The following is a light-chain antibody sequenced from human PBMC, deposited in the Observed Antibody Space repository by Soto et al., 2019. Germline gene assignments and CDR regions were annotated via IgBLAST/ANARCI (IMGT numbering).Light chain of an antibody. CDR3: QQYGSSSWT. CDR2: GAS. V-gene: IGKV3-20*01. J-gene: IGKJ1*01. Sequence: EIVLTQSPGTLSLSPGERATLSCRASQSVSSIYLAWYQHKPGQAPRLLIYGASSRATDIPDRFSGSGSGTDFTLTISRLEPEDFAVYYCQQYGSSSWTFGRGTTVEIK. CDR1: QSVSSIY.